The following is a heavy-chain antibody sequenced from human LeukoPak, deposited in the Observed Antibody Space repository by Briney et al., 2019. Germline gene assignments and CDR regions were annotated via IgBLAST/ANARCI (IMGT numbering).Heavy chain of an antibody. CDR1: GFTFSDYY. V-gene: IGHV3-72*01. J-gene: IGHJ4*02. D-gene: IGHD5-18*01. CDR2: TRNKANSYTT. CDR3: ARGVDTAMAY. Sequence: GGSLRLSCAASGFTFSDYYMSWVRQAPGKGLEWVGRTRNKANSYTTEYAASVKGRFTISRDDSKNSLYLQMNSLKTEDTAVYYCARGVDTAMAYWGQGTLVTVSS.